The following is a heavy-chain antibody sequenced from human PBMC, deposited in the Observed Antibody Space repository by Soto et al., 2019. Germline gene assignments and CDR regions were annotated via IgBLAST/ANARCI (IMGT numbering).Heavy chain of an antibody. CDR1: GFTFSSYW. CDR3: ARRPLPSYDSSGSYFQH. D-gene: IGHD3-22*01. J-gene: IGHJ1*01. Sequence: PGWSLRLSCAASGFTFSSYWMSWVRQAPGKGLEWVANIKQDGSEKYYVDSVKGRFTISRDNARNSLYLQMNSLRAEDTAVYYCARRPLPSYDSSGSYFQHWGQGTLVTVSS. V-gene: IGHV3-7*01. CDR2: IKQDGSEK.